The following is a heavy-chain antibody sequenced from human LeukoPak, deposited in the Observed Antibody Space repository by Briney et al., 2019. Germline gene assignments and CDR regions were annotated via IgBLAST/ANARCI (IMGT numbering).Heavy chain of an antibody. CDR3: AKGPASIFRGVLDTY. J-gene: IGHJ4*02. V-gene: IGHV3-23*01. D-gene: IGHD3-10*01. CDR1: GFTFSSYS. Sequence: GGSLRLSCAASGFTFSSYSMSWVRQAPGKGLEWVSVVSDSGGGTFYADSVKGRFTISRDNSKNTLYLQMNSLRAEDAAVYYCAKGPASIFRGVLDTYWGQGTLVTVSS. CDR2: VSDSGGGT.